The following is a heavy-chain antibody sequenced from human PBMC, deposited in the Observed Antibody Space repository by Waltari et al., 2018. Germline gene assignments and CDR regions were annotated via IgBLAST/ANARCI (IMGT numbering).Heavy chain of an antibody. CDR3: ARDKEIPFDY. CDR2: ISYDGSNK. V-gene: IGHV3-30*01. Sequence: QVQLVESGGGVVQPGRSLRPSCAASGFTFSSYAMHWVRQAPGKGLEWVAVISYDGSNKYYADSVKGRFTISRDNSKNTLYLQMNSLRAEDTAVYYCARDKEIPFDYWGQGTLVTVSS. J-gene: IGHJ4*02. CDR1: GFTFSSYA.